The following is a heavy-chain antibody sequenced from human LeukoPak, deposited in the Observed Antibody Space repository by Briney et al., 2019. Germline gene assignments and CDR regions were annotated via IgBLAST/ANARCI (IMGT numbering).Heavy chain of an antibody. CDR2: IWYDGSNK. CDR1: GFTFSSYG. V-gene: IGHV3-33*01. J-gene: IGHJ4*02. CDR3: ARALYNRGWYPDYFDS. D-gene: IGHD6-19*01. Sequence: GGSLRLSCAASGFTFSSYGMHWVRQAPGKGLEWVAVIWYDGSNKYYADSVKGRFTISRDNSKNTLYLQMNSLRAEDTAVHYCARALYNRGWYPDYFDSWGQGTLVTVSS.